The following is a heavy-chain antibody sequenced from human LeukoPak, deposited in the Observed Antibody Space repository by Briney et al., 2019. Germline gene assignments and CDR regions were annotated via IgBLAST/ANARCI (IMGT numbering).Heavy chain of an antibody. D-gene: IGHD3-16*01. J-gene: IGHJ4*02. CDR2: IYHSGGT. CDR1: GFTFSSYAM. CDR3: ARDLRGMVDY. V-gene: IGHV4-4*02. Sequence: GSLRLSCAASGFTFSSYAMSWVRQPPGKGLEWIGKIYHSGGTNYNPSLRSRVTISVDKSNNQFSLKLSSVTAADTAVYYCARDLRGMVDYWGQGTLVTVSS.